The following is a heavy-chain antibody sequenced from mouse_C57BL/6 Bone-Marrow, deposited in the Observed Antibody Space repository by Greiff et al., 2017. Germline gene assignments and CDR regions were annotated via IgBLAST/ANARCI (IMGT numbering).Heavy chain of an antibody. J-gene: IGHJ3*01. D-gene: IGHD3-3*01. CDR1: GYTFTSYW. V-gene: IGHV1-64*01. Sequence: VQLQQPGAELVKPGASVKLSCKASGYTFTSYWMHWVQQSPGQGLEWIGMIHPDSGSTNSNEKFKSKDTLTVDKSSSTAYMQLGSLTSEDSAVYYCATRTGFAYWGQGTLVTVSA. CDR2: IHPDSGST. CDR3: ATRTGFAY.